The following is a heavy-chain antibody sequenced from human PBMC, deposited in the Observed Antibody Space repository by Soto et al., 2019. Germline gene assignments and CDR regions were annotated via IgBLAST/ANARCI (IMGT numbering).Heavy chain of an antibody. V-gene: IGHV3-23*01. CDR1: GFTFNHYA. CDR3: ARLFDSGNYYNSAQDY. J-gene: IGHJ4*02. D-gene: IGHD3-10*01. CDR2: ITGSGDTT. Sequence: GGSLRLSCAASGFTFNHYAMAWVRQAPGNGLDWVSAITGSGDTTDYADSVKGRFIISRDNSGDTLYLQMNSLRAEDTAVYFCARLFDSGNYYNSAQDYWGQGTLVTVSS.